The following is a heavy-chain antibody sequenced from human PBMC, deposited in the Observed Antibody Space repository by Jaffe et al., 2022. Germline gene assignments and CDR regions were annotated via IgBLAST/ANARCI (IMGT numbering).Heavy chain of an antibody. J-gene: IGHJ4*02. D-gene: IGHD6-13*01. Sequence: EVQLVESGGGLVQPGRSLRLSCAASGFTFDDYAMHWVRQAPGKGLEWVSGISWNSGSIGYADSVKGRFTISRDNAKNSLYLQMNSLRAEDTALYYCAKGQQLVQGVDYWGQGTLVTVSS. CDR1: GFTFDDYA. CDR2: ISWNSGSI. CDR3: AKGQQLVQGVDY. V-gene: IGHV3-9*01.